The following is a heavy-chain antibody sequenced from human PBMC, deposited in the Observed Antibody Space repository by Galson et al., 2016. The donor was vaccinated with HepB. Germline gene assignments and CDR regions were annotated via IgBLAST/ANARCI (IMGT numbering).Heavy chain of an antibody. CDR2: LYYSGST. CDR3: ARDPGSSSDY. V-gene: IGHV4-39*07. Sequence: SETLSLTCTVSGASISRSSYYWGWIRQPPGKGLEWIGSLYYSGSTYYNPSLESRVTMSVDTSKNQFSLNLSSVTAADTAVYYCARDPGSSSDYWGQGTLVTVSS. CDR1: GASISRSSYY. D-gene: IGHD6-6*01. J-gene: IGHJ4*02.